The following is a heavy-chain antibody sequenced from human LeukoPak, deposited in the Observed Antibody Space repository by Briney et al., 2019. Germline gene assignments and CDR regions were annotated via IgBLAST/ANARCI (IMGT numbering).Heavy chain of an antibody. D-gene: IGHD3-3*01. CDR1: GFIFSSYW. CDR2: IKDDGNEQ. V-gene: IGHV3-7*01. CDR3: ARDPYFDAFDM. J-gene: IGHJ3*02. Sequence: PGGSLRLSCVASGFIFSSYWMSWVREAPGKGLEWVANIKDDGNEQYYVDSVRGRFTIFRDNAKNSLYLQMNSLRAEDTAMYYCARDPYFDAFDMWGQGTMVTVSS.